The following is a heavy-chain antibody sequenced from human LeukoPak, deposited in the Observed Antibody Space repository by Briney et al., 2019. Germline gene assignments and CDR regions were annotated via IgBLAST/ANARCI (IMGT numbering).Heavy chain of an antibody. CDR3: AKDLAGSYHYYFDY. V-gene: IGHV3-48*03. D-gene: IGHD3-10*01. CDR2: ISSSGSTI. J-gene: IGHJ4*02. CDR1: GFTFSSYE. Sequence: GGSLRLSCAASGFTFSSYEMNWVRQAPGKGLEWVSYISSSGSTIYYADSVKGRFTISRDNAKNSLYLQMNSLRAEDTAVYYCAKDLAGSYHYYFDYWGQGTLVTVSS.